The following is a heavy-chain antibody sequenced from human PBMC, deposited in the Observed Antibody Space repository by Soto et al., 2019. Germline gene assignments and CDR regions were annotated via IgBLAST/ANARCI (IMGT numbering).Heavy chain of an antibody. CDR1: GFTFKNYG. J-gene: IGHJ4*02. Sequence: GGSLRLSCAASGFTFKNYGMHWVRQAPGKGLEWVAVIWYDGSKKYYADSVKGRFTISRDDSEKALYLQMNSVRAEDTAVYYCARDGGQWEPIEHWGQGTLVTVSS. CDR2: IWYDGSKK. CDR3: ARDGGQWEPIEH. D-gene: IGHD1-26*01. V-gene: IGHV3-33*01.